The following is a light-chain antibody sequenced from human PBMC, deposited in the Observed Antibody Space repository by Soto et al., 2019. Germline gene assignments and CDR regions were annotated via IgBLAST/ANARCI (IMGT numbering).Light chain of an antibody. Sequence: EIVMTQSPATLSVSPGERATLSCRASQSVSSNLAWYQQKPGQAPRLLIYGASTRATGIPARFSGSGYGTEFTLTISSLQSEDFAVYYCQQYNNWPPLFGGGTKVEIK. CDR1: QSVSSN. CDR2: GAS. V-gene: IGKV3-15*01. CDR3: QQYNNWPPL. J-gene: IGKJ4*01.